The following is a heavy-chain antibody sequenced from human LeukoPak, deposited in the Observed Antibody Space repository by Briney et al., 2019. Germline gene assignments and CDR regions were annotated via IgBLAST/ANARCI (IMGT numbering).Heavy chain of an antibody. V-gene: IGHV4-39*02. CDR1: GDSITSRDHY. CDR3: ARERAEGALDY. J-gene: IGHJ4*02. Sequence: SETLSLTCTLSGDSITSRDHYWVWIRQSPGKGLEWIGSVSQSGNIYYKSSLKSRVTVSLDTSKNEFSLILTSVTAADTAEYYCARERAEGALDYWGQGTLVTVSS. CDR2: VSQSGNI.